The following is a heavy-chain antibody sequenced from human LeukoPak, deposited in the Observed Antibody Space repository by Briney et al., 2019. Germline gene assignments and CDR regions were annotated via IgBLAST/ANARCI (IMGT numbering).Heavy chain of an antibody. Sequence: GGSLRLSCAASGFTFSSYAMSWVRQAPGKGLEWVSAITGSGVGTYYADSVKGRFTISRDNSKNTLYLQMNSLRAEDTAVYYCANYRQSITAAGNSREFADYWGQGTLVTVSS. CDR3: ANYRQSITAAGNSREFADY. J-gene: IGHJ4*02. D-gene: IGHD6-13*01. V-gene: IGHV3-23*01. CDR1: GFTFSSYA. CDR2: ITGSGVGT.